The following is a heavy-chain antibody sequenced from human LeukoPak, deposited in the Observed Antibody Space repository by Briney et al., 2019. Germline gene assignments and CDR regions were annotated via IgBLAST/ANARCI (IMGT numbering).Heavy chain of an antibody. V-gene: IGHV4-30-4*01. J-gene: IGHJ4*02. CDR2: IYYSGST. CDR1: GGSISSGDYY. CDR3: AVQLLWFGENSVDY. Sequence: SETLSLTCTVSGGSISSGDYYWSWIRQPPGKGLEWIGYIYYSGSTYYNPSLKSRVTISVDTSKNQFSLKLSSVTAADTAVYYCAVQLLWFGENSVDYWGQGTLVTVSS. D-gene: IGHD3-10*01.